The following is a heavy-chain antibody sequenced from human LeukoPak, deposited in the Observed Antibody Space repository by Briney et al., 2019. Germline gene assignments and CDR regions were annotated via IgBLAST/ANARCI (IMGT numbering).Heavy chain of an antibody. D-gene: IGHD3-16*02. CDR1: GFTFSSYA. Sequence: GGSLRLSCAASGFTFSSYAMHWVRQAPGKGLEWVAVISCDGSNKYYADSVKGRFTISRDNSKNTLYLQMNSLRAEDTAVYYCARAPMITFGGVIVPLPDYWGQGTLVTVSS. CDR3: ARAPMITFGGVIVPLPDY. V-gene: IGHV3-30-3*01. J-gene: IGHJ4*02. CDR2: ISCDGSNK.